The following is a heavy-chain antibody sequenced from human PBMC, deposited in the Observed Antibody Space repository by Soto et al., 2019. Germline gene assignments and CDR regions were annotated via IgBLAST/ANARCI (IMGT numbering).Heavy chain of an antibody. CDR2: TYVTGAV. D-gene: IGHD2-21*01. J-gene: IGHJ5*02. CDR1: GAALNSGNYY. Sequence: SETLSLTCSVSGAALNSGNYYWSWIRQVPGKGLEWIGHTYVTGAVDYNPSLRDRITISQDTSERQFSLNLRLVTAADTAVYYCARLRIATNNYKWFDPWGQGTLVTVSS. V-gene: IGHV4-31*03. CDR3: ARLRIATNNYKWFDP.